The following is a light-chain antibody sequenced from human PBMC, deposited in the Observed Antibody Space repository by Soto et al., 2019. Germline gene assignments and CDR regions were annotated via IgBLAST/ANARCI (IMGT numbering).Light chain of an antibody. CDR1: SSDVGGYNY. CDR3: CSYAGSYNGV. Sequence: QSALTQPRSVSGSPGQSVTISCTGTSSDVGGYNYVSWYQQHPGKAPKLMIYDVSKRPSGVPDRFSGSKSGNTASLTISGLQAEDEADYYCCSYAGSYNGVFGGGPKLTVL. J-gene: IGLJ3*02. CDR2: DVS. V-gene: IGLV2-11*01.